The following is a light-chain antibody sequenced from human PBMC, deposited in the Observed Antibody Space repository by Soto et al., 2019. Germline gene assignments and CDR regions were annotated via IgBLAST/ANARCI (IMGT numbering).Light chain of an antibody. CDR1: SSDVGGYNY. CDR2: EVS. J-gene: IGLJ3*02. V-gene: IGLV2-8*01. CDR3: SSYAGSKPLV. Sequence: QSALTQPPSASGSPGQSVTISCTGTSSDVGGYNYVSWYQQHPGKAPKLMIYEVSKRPSGVPDRFSGSKSGNTASLTVSGLQAEDEADYYCSSYAGSKPLVFGGGTQLTVL.